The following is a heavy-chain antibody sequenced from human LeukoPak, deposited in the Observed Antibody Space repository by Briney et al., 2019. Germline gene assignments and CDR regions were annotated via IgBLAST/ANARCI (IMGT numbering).Heavy chain of an antibody. CDR1: GYTFTSYG. Sequence: GASVKVSCKASGYTFTSYGISWVRQAPGQGLEWMGWISAYNGNTNYAQKLQGRVTMTTDTSTSTAYMELRSLRSDDTAVYYCARVDCSGGSCYSGDYWGQGTLVTVSS. V-gene: IGHV1-18*01. CDR3: ARVDCSGGSCYSGDY. J-gene: IGHJ4*02. D-gene: IGHD2-15*01. CDR2: ISAYNGNT.